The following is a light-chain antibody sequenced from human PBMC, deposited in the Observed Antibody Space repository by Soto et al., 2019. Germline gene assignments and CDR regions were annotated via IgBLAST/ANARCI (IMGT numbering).Light chain of an antibody. CDR1: SSDVGAFNY. Sequence: QSVLTQPPSASGSPGQSVTISCTGTSSDVGAFNYVSWYQQHPGKAPKLIIYEVSKRPSGVPDRFSGSKSGNTASLTVSGLQAEDEADYSCSSYAGSNALLFGGGTKLTVL. CDR3: SSYAGSNALL. J-gene: IGLJ2*01. V-gene: IGLV2-8*01. CDR2: EVS.